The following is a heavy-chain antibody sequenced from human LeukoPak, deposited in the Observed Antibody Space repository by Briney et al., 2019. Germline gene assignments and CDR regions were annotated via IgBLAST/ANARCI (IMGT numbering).Heavy chain of an antibody. CDR1: GFTFSTYA. D-gene: IGHD6-19*01. CDR3: ARLYSSGWYPDY. J-gene: IGHJ4*02. CDR2: FSSNGVST. V-gene: IGHV3-23*01. Sequence: GGSLRLSCAASGFTFSTYATTWVRQAPGKGLEWVSTFSSNGVSTFYAESVRGRFTISRDNSKNTLYLQMNSLRVEDTAVYYCARLYSSGWYPDYWGQGTLVTVSS.